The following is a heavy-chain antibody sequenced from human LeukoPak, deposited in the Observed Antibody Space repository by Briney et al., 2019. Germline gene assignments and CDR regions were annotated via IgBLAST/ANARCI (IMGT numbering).Heavy chain of an antibody. J-gene: IGHJ3*02. CDR3: ARDWVYGGNRAFDI. D-gene: IGHD4-23*01. CDR1: GFTFSSYS. CDR2: ISSSSSYI. Sequence: GGSLRRSCAASGFTFSSYSMNWVRQAPGKGLEWVSSISSSSSYIYYADSVKGRFTISRDNAKNSLYLQMNSLRAEDTAVYYCARDWVYGGNRAFDIWGQGTMVTVSS. V-gene: IGHV3-21*01.